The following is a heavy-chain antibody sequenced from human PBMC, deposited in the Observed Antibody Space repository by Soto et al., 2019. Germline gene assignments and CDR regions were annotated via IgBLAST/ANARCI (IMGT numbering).Heavy chain of an antibody. V-gene: IGHV3-23*01. CDR1: GFTFSSYA. CDR2: ISGSGGST. CDR3: VREREYCSSTSCKTAFDY. D-gene: IGHD2-2*01. Sequence: EVQLLESGGGLVQPGGSLRLSCAASGFTFSSYAMSWVRQAPGKGLEWVSAISGSGGSTYYADSVKGRFPISRDNSKNTLYLQMNSLRAEDTAVYYCVREREYCSSTSCKTAFDYWGQGTLVTVSS. J-gene: IGHJ4*02.